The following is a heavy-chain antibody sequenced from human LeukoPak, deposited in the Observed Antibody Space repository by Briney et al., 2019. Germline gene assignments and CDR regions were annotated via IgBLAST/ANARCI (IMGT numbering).Heavy chain of an antibody. CDR3: ARDVITTTIPLIDY. CDR2: ISAYNGNT. D-gene: IGHD1-14*01. Sequence: GASVKVSRKASGYTFTSYGISWVRQAPGQGLEWMGWISAYNGNTNYAQKLQGRVTMTTDTSTSTAYMELRSLRSDDTAVYYCARDVITTTIPLIDYWGQGTLVTVSS. J-gene: IGHJ4*02. CDR1: GYTFTSYG. V-gene: IGHV1-18*01.